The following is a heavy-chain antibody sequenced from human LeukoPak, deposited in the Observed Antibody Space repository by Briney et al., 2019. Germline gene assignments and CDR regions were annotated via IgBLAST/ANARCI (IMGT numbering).Heavy chain of an antibody. CDR3: AKASTHSLYNSGWYYFDY. V-gene: IGHV3-9*01. CDR2: ISWNSGSI. CDR1: GFTFDEYA. J-gene: IGHJ4*02. D-gene: IGHD6-19*01. Sequence: GGSLRLSCAASGFTFDEYAMHWVRQAPGKGLEWVSGISWNSGSIGYADSVKGRFTISRDNAKNSLYLQMNSLRAEDTALYYCAKASTHSLYNSGWYYFDYWGQGTLVTVSS.